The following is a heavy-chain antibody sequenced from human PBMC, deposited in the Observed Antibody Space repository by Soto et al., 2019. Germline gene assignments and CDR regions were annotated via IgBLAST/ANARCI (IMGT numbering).Heavy chain of an antibody. J-gene: IGHJ6*02. CDR3: ARADRDYYYGMDV. Sequence: SETLSLTCTVSGGSISSYYWSWIRQPPGKGLEWIGYIYYSGSTNYNPSLKSRVTISVDTSKNQFSLKLSSVTAADTAVYYCARADRDYYYGMDVWGQGTTVTVSS. V-gene: IGHV4-59*01. CDR1: GGSISSYY. CDR2: IYYSGST.